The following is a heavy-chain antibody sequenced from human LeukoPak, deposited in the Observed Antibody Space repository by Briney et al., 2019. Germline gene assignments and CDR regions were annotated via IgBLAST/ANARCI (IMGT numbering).Heavy chain of an antibody. Sequence: SGTLSLTCAVSGGSISSSNWWSWVRQPPGKGLEWIGEIYHSGSTNYNPSLKSRVTMSVDTSKNQFSLKLSSVTAADTAVYYCARDLRAYGDYGTRFDPWGQGTLVTVSS. D-gene: IGHD4-17*01. CDR3: ARDLRAYGDYGTRFDP. V-gene: IGHV4-4*02. CDR2: IYHSGST. J-gene: IGHJ5*02. CDR1: GGSISSSNW.